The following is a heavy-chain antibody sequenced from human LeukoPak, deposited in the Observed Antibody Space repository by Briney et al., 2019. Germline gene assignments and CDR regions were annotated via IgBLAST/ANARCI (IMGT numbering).Heavy chain of an antibody. V-gene: IGHV1-69*06. J-gene: IGHJ4*02. CDR2: IIPIFGPA. D-gene: IGHD2-2*01. Sequence: GASVKVSCKASGGTFSSYGISWVRQAPGQGLEWIGGIIPIFGPANYAQKFQGRVTITADKSTTTAYMELSGLRSEDTAIYYCARVPGRPAATLDYWGQGTLVTVSS. CDR1: GGTFSSYG. CDR3: ARVPGRPAATLDY.